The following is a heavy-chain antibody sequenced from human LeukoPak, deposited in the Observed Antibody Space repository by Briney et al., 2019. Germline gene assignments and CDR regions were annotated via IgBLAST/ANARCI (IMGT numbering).Heavy chain of an antibody. CDR1: GFTFSSYA. D-gene: IGHD6-19*01. CDR3: ARSEYSSGWYGGYYYYGMDV. CDR2: ISGSGGST. Sequence: PGGSLRLSCAASGFTFSSYAMSWVRQAPGKGLEWVSAISGSGGSTYYADSVKGRFTISRDNAKNSLYLQMNSLRAEDTAVYYCARSEYSSGWYGGYYYYGMDVWGQGTTVTVSS. V-gene: IGHV3-23*01. J-gene: IGHJ6*02.